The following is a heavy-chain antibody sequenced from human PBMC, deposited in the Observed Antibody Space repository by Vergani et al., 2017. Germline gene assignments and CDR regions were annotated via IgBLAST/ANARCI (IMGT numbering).Heavy chain of an antibody. Sequence: QVQLQESGPGLVKPSVTLTLTCDVSDSSIMTNPYWGWFRQSPGKGLEWIGCIHHSGDTHYNSSLKSRVSISIVSSSKFSLSLTSVTAADTAIYYCARHRGSGGFFPSSYVYGMDVWGHGTTVTVSS. D-gene: IGHD3-10*01. CDR2: IHHSGDT. CDR3: ARHRGSGGFFPSSYVYGMDV. V-gene: IGHV4-38-2*01. J-gene: IGHJ6*02. CDR1: DSSIMTNPY.